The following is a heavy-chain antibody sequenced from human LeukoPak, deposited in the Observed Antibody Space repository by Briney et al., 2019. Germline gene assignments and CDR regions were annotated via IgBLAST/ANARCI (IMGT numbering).Heavy chain of an antibody. D-gene: IGHD2-15*01. V-gene: IGHV4-39*07. J-gene: IGHJ3*02. Sequence: SETLSLTCTVSGGSISSSSYYWGWIRQPPGKGLEWIGSIYYSGSTYYNPSLKSRVTISVDTSKNQFSLKLSSVTAADTAVYYCARDIGYCSGGSCHGNAFDIWGQGTMVTVSS. CDR2: IYYSGST. CDR1: GGSISSSSYY. CDR3: ARDIGYCSGGSCHGNAFDI.